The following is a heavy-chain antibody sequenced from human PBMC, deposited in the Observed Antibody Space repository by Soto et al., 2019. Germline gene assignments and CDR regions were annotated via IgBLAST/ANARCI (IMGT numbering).Heavy chain of an antibody. V-gene: IGHV3-23*01. CDR3: AKDHGTVTTRDYFDY. CDR1: GFTFSSYA. D-gene: IGHD4-17*01. Sequence: GGSLRHSCAASGFTFSSYAMSLVRQAPGKGLEWVSAISGSGGSTYYADSVKGRFTISRDNSKNTLYLQMNSLRAEDTAVYYCAKDHGTVTTRDYFDYWGQGTLVTVSS. J-gene: IGHJ4*02. CDR2: ISGSGGST.